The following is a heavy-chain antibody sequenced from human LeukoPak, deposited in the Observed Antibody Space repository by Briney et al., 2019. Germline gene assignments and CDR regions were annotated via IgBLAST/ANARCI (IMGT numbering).Heavy chain of an antibody. CDR2: ISSSSSTI. V-gene: IGHV3-48*01. D-gene: IGHD6-13*01. CDR3: ARDLQLIY. CDR1: GFTFSTYS. J-gene: IGHJ4*02. Sequence: PGGSLRLSCAASGFTFSTYSMNWVRQAPGKGLEWVSYISSSSSTIYYADSVKGRFTISRDNAKNSLYLQMNGLRVEDTAVYYCARDLQLIYWGQGTLVTVSS.